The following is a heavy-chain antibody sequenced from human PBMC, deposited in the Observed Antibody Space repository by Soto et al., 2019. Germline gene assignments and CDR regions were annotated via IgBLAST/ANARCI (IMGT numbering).Heavy chain of an antibody. CDR2: ISQDGSDT. V-gene: IGHV3-7*01. CDR3: ARKLYYYDNGDYGWFDP. Sequence: SLRLSCAASGITFGTSWMSWVRQAPGKGPEWVAHISQDGSDTYYVDSVRGRFTVSRDNAKNSLFLQMNSLGAEDTAVYYCARKLYYYDNGDYGWFDPWGQGTQVTVSS. D-gene: IGHD3-22*01. CDR1: GITFGTSW. J-gene: IGHJ5*02.